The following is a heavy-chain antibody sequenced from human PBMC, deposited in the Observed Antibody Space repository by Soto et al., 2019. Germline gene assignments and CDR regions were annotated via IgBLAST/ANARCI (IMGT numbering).Heavy chain of an antibody. CDR3: ARVLAVAGTGDAFDI. J-gene: IGHJ3*02. Sequence: GGSLRLSCAASGFTFSSYAMHWVRQAPGKGLEYVSAISSNGGSTYYANSVKGRFTISRDNSKNTLYLQMGSLRAEDMAVYYCARVLAVAGTGDAFDIWGQGTMVTVPS. D-gene: IGHD6-19*01. CDR1: GFTFSSYA. V-gene: IGHV3-64*01. CDR2: ISSNGGST.